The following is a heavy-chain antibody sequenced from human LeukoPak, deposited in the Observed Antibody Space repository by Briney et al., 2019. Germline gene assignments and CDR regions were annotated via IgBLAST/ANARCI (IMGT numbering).Heavy chain of an antibody. J-gene: IGHJ4*02. D-gene: IGHD3-22*01. V-gene: IGHV3-30*18. CDR3: AKDLRYYDSSGYLDY. CDR1: GFTFSSYG. CDR2: ISYDGSNK. Sequence: GGSLRLSCAASGFTFSSYGMHWVRQAPGKGLEWVAVISYDGSNKYYADSVKGRFTISRDNSKNTLYLQMNSLRAEDTAMYYCAKDLRYYDSSGYLDYWGQGTLVTVSS.